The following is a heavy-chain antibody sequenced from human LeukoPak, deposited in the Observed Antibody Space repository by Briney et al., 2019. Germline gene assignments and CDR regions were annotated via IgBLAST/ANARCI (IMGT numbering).Heavy chain of an antibody. V-gene: IGHV4-59*01. CDR3: AREGMAVGFARFPIFNY. Sequence: PSETLSLTCTVSGGSISSYYWNWIRQPPGRGLEWIGDIYYTGSTNYNPSLKSRVTISVDTSKNQLSLRLTSVTAADTAVYYCAREGMAVGFARFPIFNYWGQGTLVTVSS. CDR1: GGSISSYY. D-gene: IGHD6-19*01. J-gene: IGHJ4*02. CDR2: IYYTGST.